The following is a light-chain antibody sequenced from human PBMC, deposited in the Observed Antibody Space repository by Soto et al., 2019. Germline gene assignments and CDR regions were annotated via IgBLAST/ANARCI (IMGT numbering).Light chain of an antibody. Sequence: DIQMTQSPSSVSASVGDRVNITCRASQGVNRWLAWYQQKPGKAPKLLISAASSLQSGVPSRFSGSGSGTEFTLTINSVQPEDFATYYCEQANNFPRTFGQGTKLEMK. CDR1: QGVNRW. J-gene: IGKJ2*02. V-gene: IGKV1-12*01. CDR2: AAS. CDR3: EQANNFPRT.